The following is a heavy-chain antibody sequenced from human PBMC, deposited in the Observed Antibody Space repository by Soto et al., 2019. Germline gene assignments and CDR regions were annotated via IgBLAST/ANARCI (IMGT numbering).Heavy chain of an antibody. Sequence: EVQLVESGGGLVQAGGSLSLSCAASGFTFSNYWMTWVRQAPGKGLEWVANIKQDGSEKYYVDSVKGRSTISRDNAKNSVYLHMDSLRVEDTAVYYCARVEGGYYGSGSYGFDYWGQGSLVTVSS. J-gene: IGHJ4*02. D-gene: IGHD3-10*01. CDR3: ARVEGGYYGSGSYGFDY. CDR1: GFTFSNYW. CDR2: IKQDGSEK. V-gene: IGHV3-7*01.